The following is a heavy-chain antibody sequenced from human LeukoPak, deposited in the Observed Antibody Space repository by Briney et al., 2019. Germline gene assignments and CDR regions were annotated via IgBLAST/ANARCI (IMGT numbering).Heavy chain of an antibody. J-gene: IGHJ4*02. Sequence: PGGSLRLSCAASGFTFSSYWMSWVRQAPGKGVEWVANIKQDGSEKYYVDSVKGRFTISRDNAKNSLYLQMNSLRAEDTAVYYCARDRLDSEFDYWGQGTLVTVSS. D-gene: IGHD2-2*03. CDR2: IKQDGSEK. CDR1: GFTFSSYW. V-gene: IGHV3-7*03. CDR3: ARDRLDSEFDY.